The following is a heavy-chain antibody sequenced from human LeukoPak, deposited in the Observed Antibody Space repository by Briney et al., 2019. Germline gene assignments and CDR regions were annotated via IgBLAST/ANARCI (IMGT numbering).Heavy chain of an antibody. J-gene: IGHJ6*03. CDR2: INHSGST. V-gene: IGHV4-34*01. CDR3: ARRKITIFGVVMFYMDV. CDR1: GGSFSGYY. D-gene: IGHD3-3*01. Sequence: SETLSLTCAVYGGSFSGYYWSWIRQPPGKWLEWIGEINHSGSTNYNPSLKSRVTISVDTSKNQFSLKLSSVTAADTAVYYCARRKITIFGVVMFYMDVWGKGTTVTVSS.